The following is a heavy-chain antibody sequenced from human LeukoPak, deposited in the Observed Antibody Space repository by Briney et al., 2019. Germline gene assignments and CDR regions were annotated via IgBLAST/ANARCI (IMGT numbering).Heavy chain of an antibody. CDR2: INTDGSYT. Sequence: GGSLRLSCAVSGFTFSSYRMHWVRQAPGKGLAWVSRINTDGSYTDYADSVRGRFTISRDNAKNTLYLQMSSLRGEDTAVYYCARIIVGATGIDYWGQGTLVTVSS. V-gene: IGHV3-74*01. CDR1: GFTFSSYR. D-gene: IGHD1-26*01. J-gene: IGHJ4*02. CDR3: ARIIVGATGIDY.